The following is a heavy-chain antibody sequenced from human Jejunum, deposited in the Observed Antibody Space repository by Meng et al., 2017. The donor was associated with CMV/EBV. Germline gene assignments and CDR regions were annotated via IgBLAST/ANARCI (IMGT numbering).Heavy chain of an antibody. CDR3: ARYYDFWGGSANVYYFDY. J-gene: IGHJ4*02. CDR2: IQGGNTNT. CDR1: NSYA. D-gene: IGHD3-3*01. Sequence: NSYAMNWVRQAPGKGLEWVSTIQGGNTNTYYADSVKGRFTISRDNSGNALFLQMNSLRAEDTAVYYCARYYDFWGGSANVYYFDYWGQGTLVTVSS. V-gene: IGHV3-23*03.